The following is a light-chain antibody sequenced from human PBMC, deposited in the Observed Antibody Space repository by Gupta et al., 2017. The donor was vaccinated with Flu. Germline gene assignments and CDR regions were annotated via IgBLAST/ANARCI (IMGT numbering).Light chain of an antibody. CDR1: PCGSSRY. V-gene: IGKV3-20*01. J-gene: IGKJ2*01. Sequence: IVLTQSPRSLSLSPGERATLSCRASPCGSSRYLAWYQQKPGQAPRLLIYGASSRATGIPDRFSGSGSGTDFTLTISRLEPEDFAVYYCQQYGSSTPYTFGQGTKLEIK. CDR3: QQYGSSTPYT. CDR2: GAS.